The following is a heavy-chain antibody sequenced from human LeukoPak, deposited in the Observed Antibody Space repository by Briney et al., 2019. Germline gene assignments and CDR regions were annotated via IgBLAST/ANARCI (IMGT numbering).Heavy chain of an antibody. J-gene: IGHJ5*02. V-gene: IGHV4-39*01. Sequence: PSETLSLTCTVSGGSISSSSYYWGWIRQPPGKGLEWIGSIYYSGSTYYNPSLKSRVTISVDTSKNQFSLKLSSVTAADTAVYYCARQLGYCSSTSCYSYFDPWGQGTLVTVSS. CDR2: IYYSGST. CDR3: ARQLGYCSSTSCYSYFDP. CDR1: GGSISSSSYY. D-gene: IGHD2-2*01.